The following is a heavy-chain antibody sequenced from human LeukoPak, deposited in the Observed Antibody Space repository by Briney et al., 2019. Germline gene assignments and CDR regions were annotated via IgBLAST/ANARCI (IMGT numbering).Heavy chain of an antibody. CDR3: ARDDGGNFNDAFDI. Sequence: SQTLSLTCAISEYSVSSNSAVWNWIRQSPSRGLEWLGGTYYRSKWYYDYAVSVKSRITINPDTSKNQFSLQLNSVTPEDTAVYYCARDDGGNFNDAFDIWGQGTMVAVSS. D-gene: IGHD4-23*01. CDR1: EYSVSSNSAV. V-gene: IGHV6-1*01. CDR2: TYYRSKWYY. J-gene: IGHJ3*02.